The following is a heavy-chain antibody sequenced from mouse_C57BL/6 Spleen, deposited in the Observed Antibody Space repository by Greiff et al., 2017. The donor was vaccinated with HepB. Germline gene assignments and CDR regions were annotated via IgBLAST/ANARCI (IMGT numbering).Heavy chain of an antibody. J-gene: IGHJ4*01. V-gene: IGHV1-22*01. CDR1: GYTFTDYN. D-gene: IGHD2-1*01. Sequence: EVQLQQSGPELVKPGASVKMSCKASGYTFTDYNMHWVKQSHGKSLEWIGYINPNNGGTSYNQKFKGKATLTVNKSSSTAYMELRSLTSEDSAVYYCARSVYYGNYYYAMDYWGQGTSVTVSS. CDR2: INPNNGGT. CDR3: ARSVYYGNYYYAMDY.